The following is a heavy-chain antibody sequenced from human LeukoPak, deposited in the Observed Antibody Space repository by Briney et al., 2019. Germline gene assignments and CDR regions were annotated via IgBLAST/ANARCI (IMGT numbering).Heavy chain of an antibody. CDR3: ARDDSKIAAAGTRTRTFDY. V-gene: IGHV3-21*01. Sequence: PGGCLRLSCAASGFTFSSYSMNWVRQAPGKGLEWVSSISSSSSYIYYAHSVKVRFTISRDNAKNSLYVQMNSLRAEDTAVYYCARDDSKIAAAGTRTRTFDYWGQGTLVTVSS. J-gene: IGHJ4*02. D-gene: IGHD6-13*01. CDR1: GFTFSSYS. CDR2: ISSSSSYI.